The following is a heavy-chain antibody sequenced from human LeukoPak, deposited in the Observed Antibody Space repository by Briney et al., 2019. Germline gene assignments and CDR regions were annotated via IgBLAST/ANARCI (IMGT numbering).Heavy chain of an antibody. CDR2: ICYDGSNK. V-gene: IGHV3-33*01. CDR1: GFTFSSYG. J-gene: IGHJ4*02. CDR3: ARGEIVVVPAAFDY. D-gene: IGHD2-2*01. Sequence: GGSLRLSCAASGFTFSSYGMHWVRQAPGKGLEWVAVICYDGSNKYYADSVKGRFTISRDNSKNTLYLQMNSLRAEDTAVYYCARGEIVVVPAAFDYWGQGTLVTVSS.